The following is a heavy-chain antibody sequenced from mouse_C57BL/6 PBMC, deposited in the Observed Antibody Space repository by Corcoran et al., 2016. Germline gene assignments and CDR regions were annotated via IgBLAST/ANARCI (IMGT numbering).Heavy chain of an antibody. D-gene: IGHD1-1*01. J-gene: IGHJ3*01. CDR3: ARRGPLLRYLAY. CDR2: INPNNGGT. V-gene: IGHV1-26*01. Sequence: EVQLQQSGPELVKPGASVKISCKASGYTFTDYYMNWVKQSHGKSLEWIGDINPNNGGTSYNQKFKGKATLTVDKSSSTAYMELRSLTSEDSAVYYCARRGPLLRYLAYWGQGTLVTVSA. CDR1: GYTFTDYY.